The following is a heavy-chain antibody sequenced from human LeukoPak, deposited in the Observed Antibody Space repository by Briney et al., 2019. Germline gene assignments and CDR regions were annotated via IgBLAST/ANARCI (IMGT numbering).Heavy chain of an antibody. CDR3: ARPQYYDILTGGLDAFDI. Sequence: GGSLRLSCAASGFTFSSYSMNWVRQAPGKGLEWVSSISSSGTYIYYADSVKGRFTISRDSAKNSLYLQMNSLRAEDTAVYYCARPQYYDILTGGLDAFDIWGQGTMVTVSS. D-gene: IGHD3-9*01. CDR1: GFTFSSYS. V-gene: IGHV3-21*01. J-gene: IGHJ3*02. CDR2: ISSSGTYI.